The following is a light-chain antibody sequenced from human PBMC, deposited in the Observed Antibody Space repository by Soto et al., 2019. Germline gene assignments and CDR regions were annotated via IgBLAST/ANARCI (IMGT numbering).Light chain of an antibody. J-gene: IGKJ5*01. Sequence: EIVLTQSPGTLSLSPGERATLSCRASQTITTLACYQRKPGQAPRLLIYRASSRATGVPARFSGSGSGTDYTLTISRLQPEDFAVYYCQQYGSSPITFGQGTRLDIK. CDR1: QTITT. CDR2: RAS. V-gene: IGKV3-20*01. CDR3: QQYGSSPIT.